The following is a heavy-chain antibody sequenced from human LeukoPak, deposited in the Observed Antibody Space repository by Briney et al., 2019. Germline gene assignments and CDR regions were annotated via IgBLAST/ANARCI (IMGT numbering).Heavy chain of an antibody. J-gene: IGHJ4*02. CDR2: ISAYNGNT. D-gene: IGHD3-16*02. CDR1: GYTFTSYG. Sequence: ASVKVSCRASGYTFTSYGISWVRQAPGQGLEWMGWISAYNGNTNYAQKFQGRVTMTTDTSTSTAYMELRSLRSDDTAVYYCARGEITFGGVIDKYYFDYWGQGTLVTVSS. CDR3: ARGEITFGGVIDKYYFDY. V-gene: IGHV1-18*01.